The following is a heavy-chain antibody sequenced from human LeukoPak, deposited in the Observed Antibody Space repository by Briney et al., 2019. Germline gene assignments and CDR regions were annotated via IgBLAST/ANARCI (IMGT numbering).Heavy chain of an antibody. Sequence: GGSLRLSCAASGFTFSSYSMNWVRQAPGKGLEWVSSISSSSSYIYYADSVKGRFTISRDNAKNSLYLQMNSLRAEDTAVHYCAREGYSYGYSPLDYWGQGTLVTVSS. V-gene: IGHV3-21*01. D-gene: IGHD5-18*01. CDR1: GFTFSSYS. CDR2: ISSSSSYI. J-gene: IGHJ4*02. CDR3: AREGYSYGYSPLDY.